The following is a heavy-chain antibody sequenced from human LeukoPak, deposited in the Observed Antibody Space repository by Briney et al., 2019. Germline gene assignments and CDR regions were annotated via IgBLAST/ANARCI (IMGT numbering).Heavy chain of an antibody. CDR2: IYPGDSDT. D-gene: IGHD2-15*01. CDR3: ARPSRGLVVYNWFDP. Sequence: IYPGDSDTRYSPSFQGQVTISADKSISTAYLQWSGLKASDTAMYYCARPSRGLVVYNWFDPWGQGTLVTVSS. V-gene: IGHV5-51*01. J-gene: IGHJ5*02.